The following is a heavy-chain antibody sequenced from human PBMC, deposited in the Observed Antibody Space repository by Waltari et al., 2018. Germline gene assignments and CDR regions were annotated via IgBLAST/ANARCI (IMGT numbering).Heavy chain of an antibody. CDR1: GYTFIGYY. CDR2: INPNSGGT. CDR3: ARVGCSSTSCYADYFDY. Sequence: QVQLVESGAAVKKPGSSVQVSCKASGYTFIGYYLPWLVQCPGQGLEWMGWINPNSGGTNYAQKFQGRVTMTRDTSISTAYMELSRLRSDDTAVYYCARVGCSSTSCYADYFDYWGQGTLVTVSS. V-gene: IGHV1-2*02. J-gene: IGHJ4*01. D-gene: IGHD2-2*01.